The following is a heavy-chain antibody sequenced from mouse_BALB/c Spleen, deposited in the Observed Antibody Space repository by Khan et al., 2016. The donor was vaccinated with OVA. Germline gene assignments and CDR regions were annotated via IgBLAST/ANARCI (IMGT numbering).Heavy chain of an antibody. D-gene: IGHD2-13*01. CDR2: ISSTGST. J-gene: IGHJ4*01. CDR1: GYSITSDFA. Sequence: EVQLQESGPGLVKPSQSLSLTCTVTGYSITSDFAWNWIRQFPGNKLEWMGYISSTGSTSYSPSLTSRISITRDTSKNQFFLHLNSVTTEDTATYYCARSLYYSDSYAMDYGGQGTSVTVSS. CDR3: ARSLYYSDSYAMDY. V-gene: IGHV3-2*02.